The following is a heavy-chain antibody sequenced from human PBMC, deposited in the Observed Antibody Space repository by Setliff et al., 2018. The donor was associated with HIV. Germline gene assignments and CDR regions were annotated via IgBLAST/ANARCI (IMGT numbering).Heavy chain of an antibody. J-gene: IGHJ5*02. V-gene: IGHV4-59*11. CDR3: ASAHLTSAHNWFDP. D-gene: IGHD3-9*01. CDR1: GGSISSHY. Sequence: SETLSLTCTVSGGSISSHYWSWIRQPPGKGLEWIGSIYYSGSTNYNPSLKSRVPISVDTSKNQFSLKLSSVTAADTAVYYCASAHLTSAHNWFDPWGQGTLVTVSS. CDR2: IYYSGST.